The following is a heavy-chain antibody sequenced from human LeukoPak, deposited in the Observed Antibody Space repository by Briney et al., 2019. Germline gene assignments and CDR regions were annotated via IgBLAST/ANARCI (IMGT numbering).Heavy chain of an antibody. CDR1: GFTFDDYA. J-gene: IGHJ4*02. V-gene: IGHV3-23*01. CDR3: AKDFALPLDY. Sequence: PGRSLRLSCAASGFTFDDYAMHWVRQGPGKGLEWVSAISGSGGSTYYADSVKGRFTISRDNSKNTLYLQMNSLRAEDTAVYYCAKDFALPLDYWGQGTLVTVSS. D-gene: IGHD1-14*01. CDR2: ISGSGGST.